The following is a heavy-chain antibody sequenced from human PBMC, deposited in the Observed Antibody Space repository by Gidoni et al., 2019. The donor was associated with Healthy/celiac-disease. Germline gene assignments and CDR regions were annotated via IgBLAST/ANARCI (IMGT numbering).Heavy chain of an antibody. J-gene: IGHJ4*02. D-gene: IGHD6-19*01. CDR1: GFTFSDYY. CDR3: AREDSSGWYWDH. V-gene: IGHV3-11*05. CDR2: ISSSSSYT. Sequence: QVQLVESGGGLDKPGGSLRLSCAASGFTFSDYYMSWIRQAPGKGLEWVSYISSSSSYTNYADSVKGRFTISRDNAKNSLYLQMNSLRAEDTAVYYCAREDSSGWYWDHWGQGTLVTVSS.